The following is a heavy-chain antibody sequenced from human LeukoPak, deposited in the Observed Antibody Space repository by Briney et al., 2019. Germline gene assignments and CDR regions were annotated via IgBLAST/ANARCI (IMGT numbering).Heavy chain of an antibody. V-gene: IGHV3-74*01. Sequence: GGSLRISCAASGFTFSSYWMHWVRQAPGKGLVWVSRINTDGSSTSYADSVKGRFTISRDNAKNTLYLQMNSLRAEDTAVYYCARIPAGIYYYYYMDVWGKGTTVTVSS. CDR1: GFTFSSYW. D-gene: IGHD6-13*01. CDR2: INTDGSST. J-gene: IGHJ6*03. CDR3: ARIPAGIYYYYYMDV.